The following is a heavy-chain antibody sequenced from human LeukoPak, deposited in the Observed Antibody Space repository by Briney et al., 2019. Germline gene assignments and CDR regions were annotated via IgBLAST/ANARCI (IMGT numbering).Heavy chain of an antibody. CDR2: VDTSSSTM. J-gene: IGHJ4*02. CDR3: ARSVSYSLDY. Sequence: GGSLRLSCAASAFTFSDYTMNSVRQVQGQGQEWISYVDTSSSTMYYADSVMGRFTISRDNANESLYLQMNSLRDEDTAVYYCARSVSYSLDYWRQGTLDSVSS. CDR1: AFTFSDYT. D-gene: IGHD1-26*01. V-gene: IGHV3-48*02.